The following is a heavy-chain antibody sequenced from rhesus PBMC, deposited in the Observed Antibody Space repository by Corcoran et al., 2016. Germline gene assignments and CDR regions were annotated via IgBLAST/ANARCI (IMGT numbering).Heavy chain of an antibody. D-gene: IGHD6-25*01. J-gene: IGHJ4*01. CDR2: IYGSSGST. CDR1: GGSISSNY. V-gene: IGHV4-160*01. CDR3: ARALYSGSWNIDY. Sequence: QVQLQESGPGLVKPSETLSLTCAVSGGSISSNYWSWIRQPPGKGLEWIGYIYGSSGSTYSNPSLKGRVTISTDTSKNQFSLKLSSVTAADTAVYYCARALYSGSWNIDYWGQGVLVTVSS.